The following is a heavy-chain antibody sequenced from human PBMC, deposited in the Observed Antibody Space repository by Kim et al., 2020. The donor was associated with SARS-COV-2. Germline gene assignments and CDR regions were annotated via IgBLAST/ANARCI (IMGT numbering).Heavy chain of an antibody. V-gene: IGHV1-8*01. Sequence: ASVKVSCKASGYTFTSYDINWVRQATGQGLEWMGWMNPNSGNTGYAQKFQGRVTMTRNTSISTAYMELSSLRSEDTAVYYCARALAYCGGDCYSKHPYYYYGMDVWGQGTTVTVSS. J-gene: IGHJ6*02. D-gene: IGHD2-21*02. CDR2: MNPNSGNT. CDR3: ARALAYCGGDCYSKHPYYYYGMDV. CDR1: GYTFTSYD.